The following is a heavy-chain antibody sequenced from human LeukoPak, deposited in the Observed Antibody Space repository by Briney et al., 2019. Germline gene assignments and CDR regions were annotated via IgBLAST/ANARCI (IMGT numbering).Heavy chain of an antibody. D-gene: IGHD1-26*01. CDR3: ARNADPGELRHYYYYYMDV. CDR2: IYHSGST. V-gene: IGHV4-30-2*01. Sequence: PSETLSLTCSVSGGSISSGGYYWSWIRRPPGKGLEWIGYIYHSGSTYYNPSLKSRVTISVDRSKNQFSLKLSSVTAADTAVYYCARNADPGELRHYYYYYMDVWGKGTTVTVSS. J-gene: IGHJ6*03. CDR1: GGSISSGGYY.